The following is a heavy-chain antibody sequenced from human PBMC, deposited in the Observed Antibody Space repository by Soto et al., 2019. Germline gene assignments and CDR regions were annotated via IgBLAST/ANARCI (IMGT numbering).Heavy chain of an antibody. D-gene: IGHD6-19*01. CDR1: GFTFSSYA. CDR2: ISYDGSNK. Sequence: PGGSLRLSCAASGFTFSSYAMHWVRQAPGKGLEWVAVISYDGSNKYYADSVKGRFTISRDNSKNTLYLQMNSLRAEDTAVYYCARCKRVQWLVQTPCLDYWGQGTLVTAPQ. CDR3: ARCKRVQWLVQTPCLDY. J-gene: IGHJ4*02. V-gene: IGHV3-30-3*01.